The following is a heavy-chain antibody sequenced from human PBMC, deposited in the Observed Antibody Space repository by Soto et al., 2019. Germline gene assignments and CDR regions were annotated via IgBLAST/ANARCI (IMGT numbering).Heavy chain of an antibody. J-gene: IGHJ6*02. CDR3: ARTPSTSPPRYYYGMDV. Sequence: SETLSLTCAVSGGSISSSNWWSWVRQPPGKGLEWIGEIYHSGSTNYNPSLKSRVTISVDKSKNQFSLKLSSVTAADTAVYYCARTPSTSPPRYYYGMDVWGQGLTVTVSS. CDR2: IYHSGST. D-gene: IGHD2-2*01. V-gene: IGHV4-4*02. CDR1: GGSISSSNW.